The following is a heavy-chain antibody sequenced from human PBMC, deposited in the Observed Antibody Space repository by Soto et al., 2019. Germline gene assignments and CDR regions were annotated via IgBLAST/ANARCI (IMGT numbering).Heavy chain of an antibody. CDR1: GFTFGSYW. CDR3: ARDRSYSNYYYYYMDV. D-gene: IGHD4-4*01. V-gene: IGHV3-74*01. CDR2: INSDGSST. Sequence: GGSLRLSCAASGFTFGSYWMHWVRQAPGKGLVWVSRINSDGSSTSYADSVKGRFTISRDNAKNTLYLQMNSLRAEDTAVYYCARDRSYSNYYYYYMDVWGKGTTVTVSS. J-gene: IGHJ6*03.